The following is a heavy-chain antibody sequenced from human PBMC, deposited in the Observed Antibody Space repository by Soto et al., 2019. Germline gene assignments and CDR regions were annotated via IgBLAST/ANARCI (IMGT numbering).Heavy chain of an antibody. CDR1: GYSFTSYW. V-gene: IGHV5-51*01. J-gene: IGHJ4*02. D-gene: IGHD3-3*01. Sequence: GESLKISCKGSGYSFTSYWIGWVRQMPGKGLEWMGIIYPGDSDTRYSPSFQGQVTISADKSISTAYLQWSSLKASDTAMYYCARWASTSSKTANHGLGDFWREGFDYWGQGTLVTVSS. CDR3: ARWASTSSKTANHGLGDFWREGFDY. CDR2: IYPGDSDT.